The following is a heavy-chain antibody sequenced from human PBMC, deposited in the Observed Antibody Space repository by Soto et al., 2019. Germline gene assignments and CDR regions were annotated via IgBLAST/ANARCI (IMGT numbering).Heavy chain of an antibody. CDR2: IDPKSGGT. D-gene: IGHD5-12*01. CDR1: GPTFIAYY. Sequence: QLVQSGAEVKKPGASVRVSCKTSGPTFIAYYIHWVRQAPGQGLEWMGWIDPKSGGTTYEQKFLGRVTMTRDTSINTAYLDLHRLTSDDTAVYYCARVSVDVPEWGQGPLITVSS. CDR3: ARVSVDVPE. J-gene: IGHJ4*02. V-gene: IGHV1-2*02.